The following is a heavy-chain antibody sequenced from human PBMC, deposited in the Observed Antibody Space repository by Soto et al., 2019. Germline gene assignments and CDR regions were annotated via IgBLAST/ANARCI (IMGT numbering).Heavy chain of an antibody. J-gene: IGHJ6*02. Sequence: QVQLVQSGAEEKKPGASVKVSCKASGYTFTSYAMHWVRQAPGQRLEWMGWINAGNGNTKYSQKFQGRVTITRDTSASTAYVELSSLRSEDTAVYYCARDLLWFGELSSGYYYGMDVWGQGTTVTVSS. CDR2: INAGNGNT. D-gene: IGHD3-10*01. CDR1: GYTFTSYA. V-gene: IGHV1-3*05. CDR3: ARDLLWFGELSSGYYYGMDV.